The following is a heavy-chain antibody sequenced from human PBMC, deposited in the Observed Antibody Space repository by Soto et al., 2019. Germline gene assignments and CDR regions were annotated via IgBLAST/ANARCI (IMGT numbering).Heavy chain of an antibody. Sequence: RSGAVAVKCAGSGYSISSCLYWGWIRQPPGKGLEWIGTIYRGGITYYNPSLKSRVTISIDTSKNHFSLRLSSVTATDTAVYFCAIENPDGFDPWGQGTLVTVSS. CDR1: GYSISSCLY. V-gene: IGHV4-38-2*01. J-gene: IGHJ5*02. CDR3: AIENPDGFDP. CDR2: IYRGGIT.